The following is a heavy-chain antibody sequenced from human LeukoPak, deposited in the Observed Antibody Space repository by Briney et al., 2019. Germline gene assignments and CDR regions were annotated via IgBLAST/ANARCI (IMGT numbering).Heavy chain of an antibody. CDR3: AKDRAVALSLDAFDI. D-gene: IGHD6-19*01. V-gene: IGHV3-30*18. CDR2: ISYDGSNK. CDR1: GFTFSSYG. Sequence: PGGSLRLSCAASGFTFSSYGMHWVRQAPGKGLEWVAVISYDGSNKYYADSVKGRFTISRDNSKNTLYLQMNSLRAEDTAVYYCAKDRAVALSLDAFDIWGQGTMVTVSP. J-gene: IGHJ3*02.